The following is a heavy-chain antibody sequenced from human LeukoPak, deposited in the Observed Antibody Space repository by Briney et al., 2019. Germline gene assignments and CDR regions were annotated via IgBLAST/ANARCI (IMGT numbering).Heavy chain of an antibody. CDR1: GFTFSSYS. Sequence: GGSLRLSCAASGFTFSSYSMHWVRQAPGKGLEWVAVISYDGSTKYYADSVKGRFTISRDNSKNTLYLQMNSLRAEDTAVYYCARDHYDYVWGSYRRYYFDYWGQGTLVTVSS. CDR2: ISYDGSTK. D-gene: IGHD3-16*02. V-gene: IGHV3-30-3*01. J-gene: IGHJ4*02. CDR3: ARDHYDYVWGSYRRYYFDY.